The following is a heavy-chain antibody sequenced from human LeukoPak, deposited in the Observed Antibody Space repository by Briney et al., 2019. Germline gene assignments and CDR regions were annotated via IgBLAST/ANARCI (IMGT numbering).Heavy chain of an antibody. CDR2: INPNSGGT. D-gene: IGHD6-6*01. CDR1: GYTFTGYY. Sequence: ASVKVSCKASGYTFTGYYMHWARQAPGQGLEWMGWINPNSGGTNYAQKFQGRVTMTRDTSISTAYMELSRLRSDDTAVYYCASPYSSSSGFDYWGQGTLVTVSS. J-gene: IGHJ4*02. V-gene: IGHV1-2*02. CDR3: ASPYSSSSGFDY.